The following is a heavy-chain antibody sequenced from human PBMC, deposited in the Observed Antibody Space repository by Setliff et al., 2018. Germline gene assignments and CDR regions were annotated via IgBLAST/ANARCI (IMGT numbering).Heavy chain of an antibody. Sequence: SETLSLTCTVSGGSISSGNYYWSWIRQPPGKGLEWIGYIYYSGSTNYNPSLKSRVTISVDTSKNQFSLKLSSVTAADTALYYCTVYNTGSSKDHYWGQGTPVTVSS. CDR2: IYYSGST. CDR3: TVYNTGSSKDHY. D-gene: IGHD2-8*02. V-gene: IGHV4-61*01. CDR1: GGSISSGNYY. J-gene: IGHJ4*02.